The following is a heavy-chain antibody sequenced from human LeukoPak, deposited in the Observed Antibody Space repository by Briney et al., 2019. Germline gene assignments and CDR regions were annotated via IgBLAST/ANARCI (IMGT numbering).Heavy chain of an antibody. D-gene: IGHD2-2*01. V-gene: IGHV1-2*02. Sequence: VASVKVSCKASGYTFTGYYMHWVRQAPGQGLEWMGWINPNSGGTNYARKFQGRVTMTRDTSISTAYMELSRLRSDDTAVYYCAREYCSSTSCYLVSWFDPWGQGTLVTVSS. CDR2: INPNSGGT. J-gene: IGHJ5*02. CDR1: GYTFTGYY. CDR3: AREYCSSTSCYLVSWFDP.